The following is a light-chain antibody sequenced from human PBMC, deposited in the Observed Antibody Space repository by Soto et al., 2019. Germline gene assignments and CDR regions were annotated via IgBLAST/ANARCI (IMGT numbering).Light chain of an antibody. CDR2: DAS. J-gene: IGKJ2*01. Sequence: EIVLTQSPATLSLSPGERATLSCRASQSVSSYLAWYQQKPGQAPRLLIYDASNRATGIPARLSGSGSGTDFTLTISCLEPEAFAVYYCQQRSNSPPYTFGQGTKLEIK. V-gene: IGKV3-11*01. CDR1: QSVSSY. CDR3: QQRSNSPPYT.